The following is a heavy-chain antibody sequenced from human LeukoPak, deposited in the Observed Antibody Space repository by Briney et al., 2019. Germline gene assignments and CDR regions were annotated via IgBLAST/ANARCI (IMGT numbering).Heavy chain of an antibody. Sequence: GGSLRLSCAASGFTVSSNYMSGVRQAPGKGLEGVSVIYSGGSTYYADSVKGRFTLSRDKSKNTLYLQMNSLRAEDTAVYYCASGTRESITIFDWGQGTLVTVSS. CDR1: GFTVSSNY. J-gene: IGHJ4*02. CDR2: IYSGGST. V-gene: IGHV3-66*02. D-gene: IGHD3-3*01. CDR3: ASGTRESITIFD.